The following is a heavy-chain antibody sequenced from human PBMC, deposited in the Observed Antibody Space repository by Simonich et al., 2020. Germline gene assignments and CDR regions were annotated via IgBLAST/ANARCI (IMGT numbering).Heavy chain of an antibody. CDR2: IYYRGST. CDR1: GGSISSSSYY. Sequence: QLQLQESGPGLVKPSETLSLTCTVSGGSISSSSYYWGWIRQPPGKGLEWIGSIYYRGSTYYNPYIKSRVTISVDTSKNQFSLKLSSVTAADTAVYYCARHAGFAFDIWGQGTMVTVSS. V-gene: IGHV4-39*01. D-gene: IGHD6-13*01. CDR3: ARHAGFAFDI. J-gene: IGHJ3*02.